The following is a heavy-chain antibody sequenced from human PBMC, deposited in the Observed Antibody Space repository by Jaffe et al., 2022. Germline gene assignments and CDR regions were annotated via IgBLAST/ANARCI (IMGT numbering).Heavy chain of an antibody. CDR1: GGTFSSYA. J-gene: IGHJ4*02. D-gene: IGHD2-15*01. CDR3: ARGPQTPGYCSGGSCYSGYYFDY. Sequence: QVQLVQSGAEVKKPGSSVKVSCKASGGTFSSYAISWVRQAPGQGLEWMGGIIPIFGTANYAQKFQGRVTITADESTSTAYMELSSLRSEDTAVYYCARGPQTPGYCSGGSCYSGYYFDYWGQGTLVTVST. V-gene: IGHV1-69*01. CDR2: IIPIFGTA.